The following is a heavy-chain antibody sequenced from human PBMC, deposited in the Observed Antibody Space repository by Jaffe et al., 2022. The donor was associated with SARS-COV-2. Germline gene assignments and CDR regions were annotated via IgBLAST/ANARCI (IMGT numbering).Heavy chain of an antibody. CDR1: GGSFSDYY. CDR2: INRSGST. D-gene: IGHD3-22*01. J-gene: IGHJ6*02. Sequence: QVQLQQWGAGLLKPSETLSLTCAVSGGSFSDYYWSWIRQPPGQGLEWIGEINRSGSTNYNPSLRSRVTISLERSKNQFFLQLRSVTAADTAVYFCARLPRLALDYYDRSSSSRSQNNYGMDVWGQGTTVIVSS. CDR3: ARLPRLALDYYDRSSSSRSQNNYGMDV. V-gene: IGHV4-34*01.